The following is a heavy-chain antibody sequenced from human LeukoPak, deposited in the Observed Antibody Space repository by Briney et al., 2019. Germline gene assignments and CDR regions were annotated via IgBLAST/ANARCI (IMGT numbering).Heavy chain of an antibody. CDR1: GFTFSRYS. CDR2: ISSSSIYI. V-gene: IGHV3-21*01. CDR3: ARDRDPYGGKPFDY. J-gene: IGHJ4*02. D-gene: IGHD4/OR15-4a*01. Sequence: AGGSLRLSCAASGFTFSRYSMNGGGEAPGKGVEWGSSISSSSIYIYYAVSLKGRFTISRDNAKNSLYLQINSLRAEDTAVYSCARDRDPYGGKPFDYWGQGTLVTVSS.